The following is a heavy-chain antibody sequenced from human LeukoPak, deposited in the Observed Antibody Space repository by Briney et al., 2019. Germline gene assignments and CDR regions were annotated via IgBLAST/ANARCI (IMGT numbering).Heavy chain of an antibody. Sequence: GGSLRLSCAASGFTVSSNYMNWVRQAPGKGLEWVSVIYSGGSTYYADSVRGRFTISRDNSKNTLYLQMNSLRAEDTAVYYCARALREDYYDSSGYYKEEYSQHWGQGTLVTVSS. CDR2: IYSGGST. CDR3: ARALREDYYDSSGYYKEEYSQH. CDR1: GFTVSSNY. D-gene: IGHD3-22*01. J-gene: IGHJ1*01. V-gene: IGHV3-53*01.